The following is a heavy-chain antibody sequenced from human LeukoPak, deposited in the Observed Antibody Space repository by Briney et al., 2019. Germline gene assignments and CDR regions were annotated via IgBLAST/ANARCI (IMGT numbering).Heavy chain of an antibody. CDR1: GFTFDDYA. V-gene: IGHV3-9*01. Sequence: PGRSLRLSCAASGFTFDDYAMHWIRQAPGKGLEWVSGISWNSGSIGYADSVKGRFTISRDNAKNSLYLQMNSLRAEDTAVYYCARDLSPLIAVAGRSFRNMDWYFDLWGRGTLVTVSS. CDR3: ARDLSPLIAVAGRSFRNMDWYFDL. D-gene: IGHD6-19*01. CDR2: ISWNSGSI. J-gene: IGHJ2*01.